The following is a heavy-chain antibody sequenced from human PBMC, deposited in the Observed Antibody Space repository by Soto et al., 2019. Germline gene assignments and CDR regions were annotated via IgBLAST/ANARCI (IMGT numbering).Heavy chain of an antibody. CDR2: IYWDGDR. CDR3: VHSRCGGDCLQSYSSHYYYGMDI. J-gene: IGHJ6*02. D-gene: IGHD2-21*02. CDR1: GFSLSTGGMG. Sequence: QITLKESGPTLVKPTQTLTLTFTFSGFSLSTGGMGVGWIRQPPGTALEWLALIYWDGDRRYRPSLMSRLPIAKDNSKNQVVLTMTNMDPVDTDTYYCVHSRCGGDCLQSYSSHYYYGMDIWGQGTTVTVSS. V-gene: IGHV2-5*02.